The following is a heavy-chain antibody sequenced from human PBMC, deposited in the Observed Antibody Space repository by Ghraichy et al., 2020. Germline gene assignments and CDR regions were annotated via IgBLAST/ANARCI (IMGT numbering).Heavy chain of an antibody. CDR3: TRSGRPVDY. D-gene: IGHD2-2*01. CDR2: IKEDGSEK. Sequence: GGSLRLSCAASGFSFSNYWMSWVRQAPGKGLEWVANIKEDGSEKYYVDSVVKGRFTVSRDNAENSLFLQLNSLRAEDTAVYYCTRSGRPVDYWGHGTLVTVSS. J-gene: IGHJ4*01. CDR1: GFSFSNYW. V-gene: IGHV3-7*03.